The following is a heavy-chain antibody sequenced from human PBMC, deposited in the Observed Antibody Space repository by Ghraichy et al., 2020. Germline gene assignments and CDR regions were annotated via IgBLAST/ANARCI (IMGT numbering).Heavy chain of an antibody. V-gene: IGHV3-23*01. Sequence: GGSLRLSCAASGFTFSSYAMSWVRQAPGKGLEWVSAISGSGGSTYYADSVKGRFTISRDNSKNTLYLQMNSLRAEDTAVYYCATLGYCSSTSCPNYYYGIDVWCQGTTVTVSS. D-gene: IGHD2-2*01. CDR1: GFTFSSYA. J-gene: IGHJ6*02. CDR3: ATLGYCSSTSCPNYYYGIDV. CDR2: ISGSGGST.